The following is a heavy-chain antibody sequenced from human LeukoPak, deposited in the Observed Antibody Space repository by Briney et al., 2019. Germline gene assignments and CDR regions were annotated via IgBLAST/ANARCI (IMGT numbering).Heavy chain of an antibody. CDR2: IYSGGST. J-gene: IGHJ6*03. CDR1: GFTVSSNY. V-gene: IGHV3-53*01. CDR3: ARALTYGSGIVGYYYYYYMDV. D-gene: IGHD3-10*01. Sequence: PGGSLRLSCAASGFTVSSNYMSWVRQAPGKGLEWVSVIYSGGSTYYADSVKGRLTISRDNSKNTLYLQMNSLRAEDTAVYYCARALTYGSGIVGYYYYYYMDVWGKGTTVTVSS.